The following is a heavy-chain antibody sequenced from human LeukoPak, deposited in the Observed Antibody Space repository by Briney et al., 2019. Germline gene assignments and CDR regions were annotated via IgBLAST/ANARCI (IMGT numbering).Heavy chain of an antibody. D-gene: IGHD2-15*01. CDR2: ISTSGSTI. CDR1: GFTFSNYE. V-gene: IGHV3-48*03. J-gene: IGHJ4*02. Sequence: GGSLRLSCAASGFTFSNYEMNWVRQAPGKGLEWVSYISTSGSTIYYADSVKGRFTISRDNAKNSLYLQMNSLRAEDTALYYCAREKHFSGAYFADGYWGQGTLVTVSS. CDR3: AREKHFSGAYFADGY.